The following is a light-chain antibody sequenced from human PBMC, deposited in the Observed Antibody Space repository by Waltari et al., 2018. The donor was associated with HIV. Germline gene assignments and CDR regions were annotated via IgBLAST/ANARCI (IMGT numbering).Light chain of an antibody. CDR3: SSYAGSNVV. CDR2: EVS. J-gene: IGLJ2*01. Sequence: QSALTQPPSASGSPGQSVTISCTRNSSDVGGDNHVSWYQQHPGKAPKLMIYEVSKRPSGVPDRFSGSKSGNTASLTVSGLQAEDEADYYCSSYAGSNVVFGGGTKLTVL. CDR1: SSDVGGDNH. V-gene: IGLV2-8*01.